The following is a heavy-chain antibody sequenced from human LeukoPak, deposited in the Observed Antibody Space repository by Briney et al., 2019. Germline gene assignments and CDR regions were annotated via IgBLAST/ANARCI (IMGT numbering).Heavy chain of an antibody. CDR1: GFTFDDYA. V-gene: IGHV3-9*01. J-gene: IGHJ4*02. CDR2: ISWNSGSI. Sequence: GRSLRLSCAASGFTFDDYAMHWVRQAPGKGLEWVSGISWNSGSIGYADPVKGRFTISRDNAKNSLYLQMNSLRAEDTALYYCAKATRGYSGYDPFDYWGQGTLVTVSS. CDR3: AKATRGYSGYDPFDY. D-gene: IGHD5-12*01.